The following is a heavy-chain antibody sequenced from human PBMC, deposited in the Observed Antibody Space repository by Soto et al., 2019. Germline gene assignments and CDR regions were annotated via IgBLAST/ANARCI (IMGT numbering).Heavy chain of an antibody. V-gene: IGHV4-34*01. Sequence: QVQLQQWGAGLLKPSETLSLTCAVYGGSFSGYYWTWIRQPPGTGLEWIGEINHSGSTNYNPSLKSRITISVDTSKNQFALTVTYVTAADPAVYYWARDKITGLFDYWGQGTLVTVSS. CDR2: INHSGST. CDR1: GGSFSGYY. J-gene: IGHJ4*02. CDR3: ARDKITGLFDY. D-gene: IGHD1-1*01.